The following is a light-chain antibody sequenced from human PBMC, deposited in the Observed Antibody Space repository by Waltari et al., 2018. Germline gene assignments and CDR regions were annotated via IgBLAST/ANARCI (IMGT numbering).Light chain of an antibody. Sequence: DIHITHSPPSLFPSVGDIATILCRASQSINSYLNWYQQKPGKAPKLLIYAASSLQSGVPSRFSGSGSGTDFTLTISSLQPEDFATYYCQQSYSTPPLTFGGGTKVEIK. J-gene: IGKJ4*01. CDR3: QQSYSTPPLT. CDR1: QSINSY. V-gene: IGKV1-39*01. CDR2: AAS.